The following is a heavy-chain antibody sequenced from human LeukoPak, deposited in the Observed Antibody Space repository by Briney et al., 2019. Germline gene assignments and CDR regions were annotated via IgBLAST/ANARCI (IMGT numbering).Heavy chain of an antibody. D-gene: IGHD6-19*01. V-gene: IGHV3-49*04. J-gene: IGHJ4*02. Sequence: GGSLRLSCTGSGFIFGDYAMSWVRQAPGKGLEWVGFIRSKTYGGTTEYAASVAGRFTISRDDSKSIAYLQMNSLKTEDTAVYYCSRDAGYSSGWYEFWGQGTLVTVSS. CDR2: IRSKTYGGTT. CDR3: SRDAGYSSGWYEF. CDR1: GFIFGDYA.